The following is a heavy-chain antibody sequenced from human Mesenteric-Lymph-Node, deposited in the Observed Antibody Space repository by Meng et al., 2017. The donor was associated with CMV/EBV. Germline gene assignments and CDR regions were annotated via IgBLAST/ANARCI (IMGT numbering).Heavy chain of an antibody. CDR1: GYTFTDCP. Sequence: ASVKVSCKASGYTFTDCPIHWVRQAPGQGLEWMGWSDPNSGFTNYAQKFQGRVTMTSDTSISTAYMALRSLRSDDTAVYYCAREIGTTKYYFDYWGQGALVTVSS. CDR3: AREIGTTKYYFDY. V-gene: IGHV1-2*02. J-gene: IGHJ4*02. D-gene: IGHD1-7*01. CDR2: SDPNSGFT.